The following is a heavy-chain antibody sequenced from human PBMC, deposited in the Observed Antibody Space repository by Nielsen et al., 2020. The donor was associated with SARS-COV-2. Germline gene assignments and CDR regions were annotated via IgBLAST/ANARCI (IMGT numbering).Heavy chain of an antibody. D-gene: IGHD5-18*01. CDR3: ARDTKIQLWLGPFDY. V-gene: IGHV4-39*02. Sequence: SETLSLTCTVSSGSISSSSYYWGWIRQPPGKGLEWIGSIYYSGSTYYNPSLKSRVTISVDTSKNQFSLKLSSVTAADTAVYYCARDTKIQLWLGPFDYWGQGTLVTVSS. CDR2: IYYSGST. CDR1: SGSISSSSYY. J-gene: IGHJ4*02.